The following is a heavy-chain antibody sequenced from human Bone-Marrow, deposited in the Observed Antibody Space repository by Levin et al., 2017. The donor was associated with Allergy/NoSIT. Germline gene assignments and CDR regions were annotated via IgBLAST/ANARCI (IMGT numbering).Heavy chain of an antibody. V-gene: IGHV3-15*01. CDR3: TTSSLIGYCSSTSGYAVFDY. J-gene: IGHJ4*02. CDR1: GFTFSNAW. D-gene: IGHD2-2*01. CDR2: IKSKTDGGTT. Sequence: PGGSLRLSCAASGFTFSNAWMSWVRQAPGKGLEWVGRIKSKTDGGTTDYAAPVKGRFTISRDDSKNTLYLQMNSLKTEDTAVYYCTTSSLIGYCSSTSGYAVFDYWGQGTLVTVSS.